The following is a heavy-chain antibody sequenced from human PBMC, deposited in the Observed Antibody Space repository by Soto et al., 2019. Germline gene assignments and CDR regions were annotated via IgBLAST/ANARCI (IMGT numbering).Heavy chain of an antibody. CDR1: GFTFSSNW. CDR3: AATVATRPN. Sequence: EVQLVESGGGLVQPGGSLRLSCAASGFTFSSNWMHWVRQAPGKGPVWVSRIKSDGSITNYADAVKGRFTISRDNAKNHLYLQMDSLRTEDTAVYYCAATVATRPNWGQGTLVTVSS. V-gene: IGHV3-74*01. CDR2: IKSDGSIT. J-gene: IGHJ4*02. D-gene: IGHD2-21*01.